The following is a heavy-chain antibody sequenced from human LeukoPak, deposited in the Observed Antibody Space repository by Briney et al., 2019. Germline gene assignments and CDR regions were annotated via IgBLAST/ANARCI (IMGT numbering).Heavy chain of an antibody. D-gene: IGHD4-11*01. J-gene: IGHJ4*02. CDR3: AKARTTVTTGNYFDD. CDR2: ISGTGDST. V-gene: IGHV3-23*01. Sequence: GGSLRLSCAASGFAFSFYAVSWVRQAPGKGLEWVAGISGTGDSTFYADSVKGRFTISRDNSKNTLYLQMNSLRADDTALYYCAKARTTVTTGNYFDDWGQGTLVTVSS. CDR1: GFAFSFYA.